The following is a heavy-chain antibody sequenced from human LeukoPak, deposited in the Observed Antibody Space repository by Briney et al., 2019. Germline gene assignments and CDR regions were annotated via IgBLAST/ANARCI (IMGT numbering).Heavy chain of an antibody. CDR1: GGSISNYW. CDR3: ARGYSSSWNYFDY. V-gene: IGHV4-59*01. CDR2: VFDSGST. D-gene: IGHD6-13*01. J-gene: IGHJ4*02. Sequence: SETLSLTCTVSGGSISNYWWSWIRQPPGKGLEWIGYVFDSGSTNYNPSLKSRVTISVDTSKKQFSLKLSSVTTADTAVYYCARGYSSSWNYFDYWGQGTLVSVSS.